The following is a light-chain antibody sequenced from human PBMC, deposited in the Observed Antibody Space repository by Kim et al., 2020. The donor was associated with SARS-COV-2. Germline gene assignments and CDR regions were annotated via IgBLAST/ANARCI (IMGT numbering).Light chain of an antibody. CDR2: EVS. CDR3: SSYAGRNNYV. V-gene: IGLV2-8*01. Sequence: QSALTQPPSASGSPGQSVTISCTGTSSDVGAYNYVSWYQQHPGKAPKLMMHEVSKRPSGVPDRFSGSKSGNTASLTVYGLRAEDEAHYYCSSYAGRNNYVFGTGTEVTVL. CDR1: SSDVGAYNY. J-gene: IGLJ1*01.